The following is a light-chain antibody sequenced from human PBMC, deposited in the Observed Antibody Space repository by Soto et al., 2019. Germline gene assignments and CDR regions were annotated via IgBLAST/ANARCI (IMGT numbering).Light chain of an antibody. CDR2: SAS. Sequence: DIVMTQSPATLSVSPGERATLSCRASQNISTNLAWYQQKPGQAPRLLLLSASSRLSDIPARFSGSGSGTEFTLTISSLQSEDFAVYYCQQYNNWPWTFGQGTKV. CDR1: QNISTN. J-gene: IGKJ1*01. V-gene: IGKV3-15*01. CDR3: QQYNNWPWT.